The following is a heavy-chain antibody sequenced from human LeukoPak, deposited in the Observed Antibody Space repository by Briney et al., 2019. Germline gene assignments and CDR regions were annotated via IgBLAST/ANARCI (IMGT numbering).Heavy chain of an antibody. J-gene: IGHJ4*02. D-gene: IGHD3-10*01. CDR3: ARGPITMVRGVSITSYFDY. Sequence: SETLSLTCAVYGGSFSGYYWSWIRQPPGKGLEWIGEINHSGSTNYNPSLKSRVTISVDTSKNQFSLKLSSVTAADTAVYYCARGPITMVRGVSITSYFDYWGQGTLVTVSS. CDR1: GGSFSGYY. V-gene: IGHV4-34*01. CDR2: INHSGST.